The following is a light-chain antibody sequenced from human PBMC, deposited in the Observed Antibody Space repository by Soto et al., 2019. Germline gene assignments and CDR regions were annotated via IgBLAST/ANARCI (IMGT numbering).Light chain of an antibody. CDR2: AAS. J-gene: IGKJ4*01. CDR1: QGISNY. V-gene: IGKV1-27*01. Sequence: DIQITQSPSSLSSSVGDRVTITCLSSQGISNYLAWYQQKPGKVPKLLIYAASTLQSGVPSRFSGSGSGTDFTLTISSLQPGDVATYYCQKYNSAPLTFGGGTKVDIK. CDR3: QKYNSAPLT.